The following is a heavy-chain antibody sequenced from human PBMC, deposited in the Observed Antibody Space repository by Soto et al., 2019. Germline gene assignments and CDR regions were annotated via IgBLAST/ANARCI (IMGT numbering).Heavy chain of an antibody. CDR1: GGTFSSYA. J-gene: IGHJ6*02. CDR3: ARVFSMSTFDYYYVMDV. V-gene: IGHV1-69*13. CDR2: IIPIFGTA. D-gene: IGHD3-10*02. Sequence: GASVKVSCKASGGTFSSYAISWVRQAPGQGLEWMGGIIPIFGTANYAQKFQGRVTITADESTSTAYMELSSLRSEDTAVYYCARVFSMSTFDYYYVMDVWGQGTTVTVSS.